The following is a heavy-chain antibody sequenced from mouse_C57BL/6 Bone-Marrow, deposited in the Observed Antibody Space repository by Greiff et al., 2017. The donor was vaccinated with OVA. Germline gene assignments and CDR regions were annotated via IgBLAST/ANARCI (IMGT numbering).Heavy chain of an antibody. CDR1: GFNIQDDY. Sequence: EVQLQESGAELVRPGASVKLSCTASGFNIQDDYMHWVKQRPEQGLEWIGWIDPDNGDTEYASKFQGKAPITADTSSNTAYLQLSSLTSEDTAVYYCTRWLLPFDDWGQGTTLTVSS. CDR2: IDPDNGDT. J-gene: IGHJ2*01. D-gene: IGHD2-3*01. CDR3: TRWLLPFDD. V-gene: IGHV14-4*01.